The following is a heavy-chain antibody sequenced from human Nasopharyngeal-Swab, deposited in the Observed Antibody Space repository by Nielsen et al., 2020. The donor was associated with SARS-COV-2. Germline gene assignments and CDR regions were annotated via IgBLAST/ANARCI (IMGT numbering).Heavy chain of an antibody. D-gene: IGHD6-6*01. CDR2: IWYDGSNK. Sequence: VRQAPGKGLEWVAVIWYDGSNKYYADSVKGRFTISRDNSKNTLYLQMNSLRAEDTAVYYCARSKLATAARPGWCDPGGQG. CDR3: ARSKLATAARPGWCDP. V-gene: IGHV3-33*01. J-gene: IGHJ5*02.